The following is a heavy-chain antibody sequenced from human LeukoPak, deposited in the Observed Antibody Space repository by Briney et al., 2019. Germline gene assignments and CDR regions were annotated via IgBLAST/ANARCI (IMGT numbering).Heavy chain of an antibody. J-gene: IGHJ4*02. Sequence: GGSLRLSCAASGFTFSSYSMNWVRQAPGKGLEWVSSISSSSSYIYYADSVKGRFTISRDNAKNSLYLQMNSLRAEDTAVYYCAKQVGATPSGFDYWGQGTLVTVSS. CDR3: AKQVGATPSGFDY. CDR1: GFTFSSYS. CDR2: ISSSSSYI. D-gene: IGHD1-26*01. V-gene: IGHV3-21*01.